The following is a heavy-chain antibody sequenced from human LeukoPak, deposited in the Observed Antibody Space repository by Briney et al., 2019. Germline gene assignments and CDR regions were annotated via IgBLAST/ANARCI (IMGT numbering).Heavy chain of an antibody. CDR2: IYSGGSS. Sequence: GGSLRLSCAASGFTVSSNYMSWVRQAPGKGLEWVSVIYSGGSSYYADSVKGRFTISRDNSKNTLYLQMNSLRAEDTAVYYRARDPYSGSYEGEQLPTWGQGTLVTVSS. V-gene: IGHV3-66*01. D-gene: IGHD1-26*01. CDR3: ARDPYSGSYEGEQLPT. J-gene: IGHJ5*02. CDR1: GFTVSSNY.